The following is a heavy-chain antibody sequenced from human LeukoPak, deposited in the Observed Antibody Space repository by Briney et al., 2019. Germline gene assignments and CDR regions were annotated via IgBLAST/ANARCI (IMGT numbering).Heavy chain of an antibody. CDR2: IYYSGST. CDR3: AGNAWYYYGSGSYYTVNWFDP. D-gene: IGHD3-10*01. J-gene: IGHJ5*02. Sequence: PSETLSLTCTVSGGSISSSSYYWGWIRQPPGKGLEWIGSIYYSGSTYYNPSLKSRVTISVDTSKNQFSLKLSSVTAADTAVYYCAGNAWYYYGSGSYYTVNWFDPWGQGTLVTVSS. V-gene: IGHV4-39*01. CDR1: GGSISSSSYY.